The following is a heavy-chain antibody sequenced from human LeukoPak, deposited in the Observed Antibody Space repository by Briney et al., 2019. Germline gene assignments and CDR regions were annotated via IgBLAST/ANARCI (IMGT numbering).Heavy chain of an antibody. CDR1: GFTVSSNY. CDR3: ALHRIAAAGRNWFDP. V-gene: IGHV3-53*01. D-gene: IGHD6-13*01. CDR2: IYSGGST. Sequence: GGSLRLSCAASGFTVSSNYMSWVRQAPGKGLEWVSVIYSGGSTYYADSVKGRFTISRDNSKNTLYLQTNSLRAEDTAVYYCALHRIAAAGRNWFDPWGQGTLVTVSS. J-gene: IGHJ5*02.